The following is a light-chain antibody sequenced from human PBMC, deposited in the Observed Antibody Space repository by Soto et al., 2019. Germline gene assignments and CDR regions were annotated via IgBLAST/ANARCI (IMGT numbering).Light chain of an antibody. CDR3: QQLNSYLLT. CDR2: YAS. Sequence: DIQLTQSPSFLSASVGDRVTITCRASQGITSYLAWYQQRPGKAPKILISYASTLQSGVPSRFSGSGSGTEFTLTISSLQPDDSATYYCQQLNSYLLTFGGGTKVEIK. CDR1: QGITSY. J-gene: IGKJ4*01. V-gene: IGKV1-9*01.